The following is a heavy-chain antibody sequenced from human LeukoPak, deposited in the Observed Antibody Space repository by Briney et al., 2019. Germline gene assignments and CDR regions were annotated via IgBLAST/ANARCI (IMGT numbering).Heavy chain of an antibody. D-gene: IGHD6-13*01. V-gene: IGHV3-21*01. CDR3: ARDGNSWFDY. Sequence: SGGSLRLSCAASGFTFSSYSMNWVRQAPGKGLEWVSSISSSSSYIYYADSVKGRFTISRDNAKNSLYLQMNSLRAEDTAVYYCARDGNSWFDYWGQGTLVTVSS. J-gene: IGHJ4*02. CDR1: GFTFSSYS. CDR2: ISSSSSYI.